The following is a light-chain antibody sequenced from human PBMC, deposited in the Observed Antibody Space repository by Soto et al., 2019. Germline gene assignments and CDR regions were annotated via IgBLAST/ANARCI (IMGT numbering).Light chain of an antibody. J-gene: IGLJ2*01. CDR1: SSNIGAGYD. V-gene: IGLV1-40*01. Sequence: QSVLTQPPSVSGAPGQRGTISCTGSSSNIGAGYDVHWYQQLPGTAPKLLIYGNSNRPSGVPDRFSGSKSGTSASLAITGLQAEDEADYYCQSYDSSLSGSVVFGGGAKVTVL. CDR2: GNS. CDR3: QSYDSSLSGSVV.